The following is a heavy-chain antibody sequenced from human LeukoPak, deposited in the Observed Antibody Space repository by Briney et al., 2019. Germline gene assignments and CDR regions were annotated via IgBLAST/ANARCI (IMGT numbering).Heavy chain of an antibody. CDR3: TRVVNGGHFYY. D-gene: IGHD2-8*01. Sequence: SETLSLTCSVSGASINDYYWTWIRQPPGKGLEWIGYVYHTGTSGYHPSLKSRVAMSLDTSKNQVPLKLSSVTAADTAVYFCTRVVNGGHFYYWGQGTLVTVSS. CDR1: GASINDYY. V-gene: IGHV4-59*12. CDR2: VYHTGTS. J-gene: IGHJ4*02.